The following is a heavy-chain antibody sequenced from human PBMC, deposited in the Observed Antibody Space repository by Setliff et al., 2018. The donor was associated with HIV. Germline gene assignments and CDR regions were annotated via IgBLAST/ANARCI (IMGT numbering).Heavy chain of an antibody. V-gene: IGHV4-30-2*01. J-gene: IGHJ6*02. CDR2: IYYNGNA. CDR1: GGSMRSSGYS. Sequence: SETLSLTCAVSGGSMRSSGYSWTWIRQAPGKGLEWVGYIYYNGNAYYNPSLKSRVTISVNRSKNQFSLKLSSVTAAGTAVYYCARRGDFFYYAMDVWGQGTTVTSP. CDR3: ARRGDFFYYAMDV.